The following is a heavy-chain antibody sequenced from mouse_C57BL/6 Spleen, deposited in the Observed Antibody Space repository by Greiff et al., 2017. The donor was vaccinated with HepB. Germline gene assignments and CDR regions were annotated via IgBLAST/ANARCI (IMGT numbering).Heavy chain of an antibody. D-gene: IGHD1-1*01. CDR3: ARFTTVVPMDY. CDR1: GYTFTSYW. V-gene: IGHV1-59*01. Sequence: QVQLQQSGAELVRPGTSVKLSCKASGYTFTSYWMHWVKQRPGQGLEWIGVIDPSDSYTNYNQKFKGKATLTVDTSSSTAYMQLSSLTSEDSAVYYCARFTTVVPMDYWGQGTSVTVSS. J-gene: IGHJ4*01. CDR2: IDPSDSYT.